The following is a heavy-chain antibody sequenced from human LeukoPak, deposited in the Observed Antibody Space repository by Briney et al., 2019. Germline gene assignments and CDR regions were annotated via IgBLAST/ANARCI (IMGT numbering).Heavy chain of an antibody. J-gene: IGHJ4*02. D-gene: IGHD3-22*01. CDR3: VRGAYYYDSSGYYHDPYYFDY. Sequence: VASVTVSCTASGYTFTSYYMHWVRQAPGQGLEWMGIINPSGGSTSYAQKFQGRVTMTRDTSTSTVYMELSSLRSEDTAVYYCVRGAYYYDSSGYYHDPYYFDYWGQGTLVTVSS. V-gene: IGHV1-46*01. CDR2: INPSGGST. CDR1: GYTFTSYY.